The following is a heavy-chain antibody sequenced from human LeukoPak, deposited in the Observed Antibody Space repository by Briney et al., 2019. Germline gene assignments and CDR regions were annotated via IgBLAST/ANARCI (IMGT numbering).Heavy chain of an antibody. V-gene: IGHV1-3*01. J-gene: IGHJ3*02. Sequence: ASVKVSCKASGYTFTTYAMHWVRQAPGQRLEWMGWINAGNGNTKYSQKFQARVAITRDTSASTAYMELSSLRSEDTAVYYCAREEEVVAATGDAFDIWGQGTMVTVSS. CDR3: AREEEVVAATGDAFDI. D-gene: IGHD2-15*01. CDR1: GYTFTTYA. CDR2: INAGNGNT.